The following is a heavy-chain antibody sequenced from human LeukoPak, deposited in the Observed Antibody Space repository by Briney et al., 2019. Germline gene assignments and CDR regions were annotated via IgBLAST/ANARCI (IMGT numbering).Heavy chain of an antibody. CDR2: IYPGDSDT. Sequence: GESLKIPCKGSGYSFTSYWIGWVRQMPGKGLEWMGIIYPGDSDTRYSPSFQGQVTISADKSINTAYLQWSSLKASDTAMYYCARHVGYTSSSSPMGYWGQGTLVTVSS. J-gene: IGHJ4*02. CDR1: GYSFTSYW. CDR3: ARHVGYTSSSSPMGY. D-gene: IGHD6-13*01. V-gene: IGHV5-51*01.